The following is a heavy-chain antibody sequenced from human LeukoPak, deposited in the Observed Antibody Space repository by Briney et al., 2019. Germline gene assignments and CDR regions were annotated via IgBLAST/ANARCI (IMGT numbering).Heavy chain of an antibody. Sequence: PSETLSLTCTVSGGSINSGDYYWSWIRQPPGKGLEWIGYIYYSGSTYYNPSLKSRVTISVDTSKNQFSLKLSSVTAADTAVYYCARSIVVVPAAVDHWGQGTLVTVSS. V-gene: IGHV4-30-4*08. CDR2: IYYSGST. J-gene: IGHJ4*02. D-gene: IGHD2-2*01. CDR3: ARSIVVVPAAVDH. CDR1: GGSINSGDYY.